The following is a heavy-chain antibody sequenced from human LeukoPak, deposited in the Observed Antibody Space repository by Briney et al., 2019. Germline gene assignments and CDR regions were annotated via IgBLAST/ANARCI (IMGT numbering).Heavy chain of an antibody. V-gene: IGHV3-21*01. CDR3: ARMDPYSYGYYFDY. CDR2: ISSSSSYI. Sequence: PGGSLRLSCAASGFTFSDSYMTWVRQAPGKGLEWVSSISSSSSYIYYADSVKGRFTISRDNAKNSLYLQMNSLRAEDTAVYYCARMDPYSYGYYFDYWGQGTLVTVSS. D-gene: IGHD5-18*01. CDR1: GFTFSDSY. J-gene: IGHJ4*02.